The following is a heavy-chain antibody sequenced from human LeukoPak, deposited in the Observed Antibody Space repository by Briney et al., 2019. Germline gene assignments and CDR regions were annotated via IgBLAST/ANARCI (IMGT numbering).Heavy chain of an antibody. J-gene: IGHJ4*02. CDR2: IRYDGSNK. Sequence: PGGSLRLSCAASGFTFSSYGMHWVRQAPGKGLEWVAFIRYDGSNKYYAVSVKGRFTISRDNSKNTLYLQMNSLRAEDTAVYYCAKDPIGGETHFDYWGQGTLVTVSS. CDR1: GFTFSSYG. V-gene: IGHV3-30*02. D-gene: IGHD2-21*01. CDR3: AKDPIGGETHFDY.